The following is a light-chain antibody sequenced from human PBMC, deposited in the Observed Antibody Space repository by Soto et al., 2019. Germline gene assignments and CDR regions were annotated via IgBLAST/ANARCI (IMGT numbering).Light chain of an antibody. Sequence: EIVMTQSPSTLSVSPLERATLSCRASQSVSSNLAWYQQKPGQAPRLLIYGASTRATGIPARFSGSGSGTEFTLTISSLQSEDFAVYYCQQYNNWPGTFGQGTKVDIK. CDR3: QQYNNWPGT. CDR1: QSVSSN. V-gene: IGKV3-15*01. CDR2: GAS. J-gene: IGKJ1*01.